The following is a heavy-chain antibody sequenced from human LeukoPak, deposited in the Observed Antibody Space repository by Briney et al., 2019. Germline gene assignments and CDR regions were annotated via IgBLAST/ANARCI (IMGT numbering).Heavy chain of an antibody. CDR3: ARDRWHSSGWYTGEFDY. D-gene: IGHD6-19*01. CDR2: ISSSSSYI. CDR1: VFTFSSYS. J-gene: IGHJ4*02. V-gene: IGHV3-21*01. Sequence: GGALRLSCAASVFTFSSYSMNWVRQAPGKGLDWVSSISSSSSYIYYADSVKGRFTISRDNAKNSLYLQMNSLRAEDTAVYYCARDRWHSSGWYTGEFDYWGQGTLVTVSS.